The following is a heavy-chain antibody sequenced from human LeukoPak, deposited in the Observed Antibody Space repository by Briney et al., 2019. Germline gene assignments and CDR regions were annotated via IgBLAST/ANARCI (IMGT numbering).Heavy chain of an antibody. V-gene: IGHV3-53*01. Sequence: GGSPRLSRAAPWFTVSSNYIRWVRQAPGKGLEWVSLIYSGGSTYYADSVKGRFTISRDNSKNTLYLQMNSLRAEDTAVYYCAAFSAWGQGTLVTVSS. D-gene: IGHD2/OR15-2a*01. CDR1: WFTVSSNY. CDR2: IYSGGST. CDR3: AAFSA. J-gene: IGHJ4*02.